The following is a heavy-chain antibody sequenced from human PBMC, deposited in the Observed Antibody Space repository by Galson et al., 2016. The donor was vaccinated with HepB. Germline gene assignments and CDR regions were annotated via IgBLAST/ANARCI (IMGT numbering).Heavy chain of an antibody. Sequence: SVKVSCKASGYTFTNYAINWVRQAPGQGLEWMGWINTNTGKPTYAQGFTGRFVFSLDTSVSTAYLQISSLKAEDTAVYYCARDQSGHCSSSSCYSVYGMDGWGQGTTVTVSS. J-gene: IGHJ6*02. CDR3: ARDQSGHCSSSSCYSVYGMDG. D-gene: IGHD2-2*01. CDR1: GYTFTNYA. V-gene: IGHV7-4-1*02. CDR2: INTNTGKP.